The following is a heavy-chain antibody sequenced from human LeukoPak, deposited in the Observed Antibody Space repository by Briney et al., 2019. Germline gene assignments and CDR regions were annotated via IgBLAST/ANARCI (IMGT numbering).Heavy chain of an antibody. D-gene: IGHD3-22*01. CDR2: IWYDGSNK. Sequence: QSGRSLRLSCAASGFTFSTYGIHWVRQAPGKGLEWVAVIWYDGSNKYYADSVKGRFTISRDNSKNTLYLQMNSLRAEDTAVYYCAREVTYYYDSSGSPGDYWGQGTLVTVSS. V-gene: IGHV3-33*01. CDR3: AREVTYYYDSSGSPGDY. CDR1: GFTFSTYG. J-gene: IGHJ4*02.